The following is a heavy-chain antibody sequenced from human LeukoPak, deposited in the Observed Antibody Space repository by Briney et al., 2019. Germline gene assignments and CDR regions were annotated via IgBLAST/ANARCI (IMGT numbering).Heavy chain of an antibody. D-gene: IGHD6-19*01. CDR1: GYTFTSYD. J-gene: IGHJ3*02. V-gene: IGHV1-8*01. CDR3: ARVQSGWYRGDAFDI. CDR2: MNPNSGNT. Sequence: ASVKASCKASGYTFTSYDINWVRQATGQGLEWMGWMNPNSGNTGYAQKFQGRVTMTRNTSISTAYMELSSLRSEDTAVYYCARVQSGWYRGDAFDIWGQGTMVTVSS.